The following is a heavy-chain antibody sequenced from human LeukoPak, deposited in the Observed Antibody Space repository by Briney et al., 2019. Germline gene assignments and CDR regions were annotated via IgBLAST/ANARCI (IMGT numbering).Heavy chain of an antibody. Sequence: ASVKVSCKASGYTFTSYYMHWVRQAPGQGLEWMGIINPSGGSTSYAQKFQGRVTMTGDTSTSTVYMELSSLRSEDTAVYYCARGGLTMVRGVIITFRFDPWGQRTLVTVSS. CDR3: ARGGLTMVRGVIITFRFDP. V-gene: IGHV1-46*01. CDR1: GYTFTSYY. D-gene: IGHD3-10*01. CDR2: INPSGGST. J-gene: IGHJ5*02.